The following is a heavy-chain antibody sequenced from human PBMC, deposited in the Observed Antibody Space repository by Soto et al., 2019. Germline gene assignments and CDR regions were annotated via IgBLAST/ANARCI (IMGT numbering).Heavy chain of an antibody. CDR2: IYYSGST. V-gene: IGHV4-39*01. CDR3: ARHGRAAADNNWFDP. D-gene: IGHD6-13*01. J-gene: IGHJ5*02. Sequence: QLQLQESGPGLVKPSETLSLTCTVSGGSISSSSYYWGWIRQPPGKGLEWIGSIYYSGSTYYNPSLKSRVTISVDTSKNQFSLKLSSVTAADTAVYYCARHGRAAADNNWFDPWGQGTLVTVSS. CDR1: GGSISSSSYY.